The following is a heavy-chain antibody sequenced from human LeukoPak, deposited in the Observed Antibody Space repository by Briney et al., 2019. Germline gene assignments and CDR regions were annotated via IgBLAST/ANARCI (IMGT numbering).Heavy chain of an antibody. CDR2: INHSGST. D-gene: IGHD3-22*01. V-gene: IGHV4-34*01. J-gene: IGHJ3*02. CDR1: GGSFSGYY. CDR3: ARNHYYDTLSRAFDI. Sequence: SETLSLTCAVYGGSFSGYYWSWIRQPPGKGLEWIGEINHSGSTNYNPSLKSRVTISVDTSKNQFSLKLSSVTAADTAVYYCARNHYYDTLSRAFDIWGQGTMVTVSS.